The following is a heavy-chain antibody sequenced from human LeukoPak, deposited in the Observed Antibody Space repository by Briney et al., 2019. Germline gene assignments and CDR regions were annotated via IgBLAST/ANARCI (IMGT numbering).Heavy chain of an antibody. D-gene: IGHD2-15*01. J-gene: IGHJ4*02. V-gene: IGHV3-13*01. CDR3: ARAWRGCIGGRCPYYFDY. CDR2: IDTAGDT. Sequence: QPGGSLRLSCAASGFTSSNYDMHWVRQPTGKGLEWVSAIDTAGDTYYPDSVRGRFTFSRENAKNSLSLQMNSLRAEDTAVYYCARAWRGCIGGRCPYYFDYWGQGTLVTVSS. CDR1: GFTSSNYD.